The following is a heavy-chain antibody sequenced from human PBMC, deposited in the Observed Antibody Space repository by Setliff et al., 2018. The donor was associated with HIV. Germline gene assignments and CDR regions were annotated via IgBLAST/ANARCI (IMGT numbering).Heavy chain of an antibody. J-gene: IGHJ3*02. V-gene: IGHV4-61*09. CDR3: ARVPRITTLRNAFDI. Sequence: PSETLSLTCTVSGGSISSGSYFWTWIRQPAGKGLEWIGHSFASVSTNYNPSLKSRVTISIDTSKNQFSLNLNSVTAADTAVYYCARVPRITTLRNAFDIWGQGTMVTVSS. CDR1: GGSISSGSYF. CDR2: SFASVST. D-gene: IGHD3-10*01.